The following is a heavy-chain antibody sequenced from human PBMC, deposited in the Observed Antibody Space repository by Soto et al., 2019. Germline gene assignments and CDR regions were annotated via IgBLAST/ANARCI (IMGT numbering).Heavy chain of an antibody. CDR2: ISYDGSNK. J-gene: IGHJ4*02. CDR3: AKARGSWYGTAFDY. Sequence: GGSLRLSCAASGFTFSSYGMHWVRQAPGKGLEWVAVISYDGSNKYYADSVKGRFTISRDNSKNTPYLQMNSLRAEDTAVYYCAKARGSWYGTAFDYWGQGTLVTVSS. CDR1: GFTFSSYG. V-gene: IGHV3-30*18. D-gene: IGHD6-13*01.